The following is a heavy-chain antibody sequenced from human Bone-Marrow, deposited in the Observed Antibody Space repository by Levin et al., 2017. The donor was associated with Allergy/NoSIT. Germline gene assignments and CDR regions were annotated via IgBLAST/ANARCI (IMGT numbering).Heavy chain of an antibody. CDR2: ISASGYST. Sequence: PGESLKISCSASGFTFNNYAMNWVRQAPGKGLEWVSHISASGYSTYYAESVKGRFTISRDNSKNTLYLQMNSLRADDPASYYCANPRRDCSGGSCYPDSFDPWGQGTLVTVSS. CDR3: ANPRRDCSGGSCYPDSFDP. D-gene: IGHD2-15*01. CDR1: GFTFNNYA. V-gene: IGHV3-23*01. J-gene: IGHJ5*02.